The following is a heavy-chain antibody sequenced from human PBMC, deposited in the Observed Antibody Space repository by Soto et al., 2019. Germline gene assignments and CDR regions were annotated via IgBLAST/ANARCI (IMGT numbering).Heavy chain of an antibody. V-gene: IGHV1-18*01. Sequence: QVHLVQSGAEVKNPGASVKLSCKGSGYDFTTYGITWVRQAPGQGLEWMAWISAHNGNTNYAPNLQGRVTVTRDTSTSTAYIELRSLRSDDTAVYYCARGRYGDYWGQGALVTVSS. CDR3: ARGRYGDY. CDR1: GYDFTTYG. J-gene: IGHJ4*02. D-gene: IGHD1-1*01. CDR2: ISAHNGNT.